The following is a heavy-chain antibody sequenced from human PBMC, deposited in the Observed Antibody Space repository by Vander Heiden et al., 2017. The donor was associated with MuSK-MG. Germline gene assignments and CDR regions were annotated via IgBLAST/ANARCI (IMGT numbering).Heavy chain of an antibody. V-gene: IGHV5-51*01. J-gene: IGHJ6*02. CDR3: ARGGNRDGYNQGYYYYYGMDV. Sequence: EVQLVQSGAEVKKPGESLKISCKGSGYSFTSYWIGWVRQRPGKGLEWMGFIYPGDSDTRYSPSFQGQVTISADKSISTAYLQWSSLKASDTAMYYCARGGNRDGYNQGYYYYYGMDVWGQGTTVTVSS. D-gene: IGHD5-12*01. CDR1: GYSFTSYW. CDR2: IYPGDSDT.